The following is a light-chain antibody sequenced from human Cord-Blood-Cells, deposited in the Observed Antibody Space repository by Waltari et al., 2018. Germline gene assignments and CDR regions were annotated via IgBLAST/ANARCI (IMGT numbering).Light chain of an antibody. Sequence: EIVLTQSPATLSLSPGERATLSCRASQSVSSYLAWYQQKPGQAPRLLIYDASNRATGIPARFSGSGSGTDFTLNISSLEPEDFAVYYCQQRSNWQTFGQGTKVEIK. CDR3: QQRSNWQT. J-gene: IGKJ1*01. CDR1: QSVSSY. CDR2: DAS. V-gene: IGKV3-11*01.